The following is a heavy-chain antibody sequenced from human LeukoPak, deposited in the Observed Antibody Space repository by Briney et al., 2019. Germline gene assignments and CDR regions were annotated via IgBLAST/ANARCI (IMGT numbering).Heavy chain of an antibody. CDR3: QKTAYDILTGYYNPYYYYGMDV. CDR2: IIPIFGTA. Sequence: ASVKVSCKASGGTFSSYAISWVRQAPGQGLEWMGGIIPIFGTANYAQKCQGRVTITADESTSTAYMELSSLRSEDTVVFFKQKTAYDILTGYYNPYYYYGMDVWGQGTTVTVSS. J-gene: IGHJ6*02. D-gene: IGHD3-9*01. V-gene: IGHV1-69*13. CDR1: GGTFSSYA.